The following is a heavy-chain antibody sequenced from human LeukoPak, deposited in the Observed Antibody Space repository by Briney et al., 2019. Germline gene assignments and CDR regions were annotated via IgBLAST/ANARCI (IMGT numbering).Heavy chain of an antibody. CDR2: ISSSGSTI. J-gene: IGHJ3*01. V-gene: IGHV3-48*04. Sequence: GGSLRLSCAGSGFTFSSYSMSWIRQAPGKGLEWVSYISSSGSTIYYADSVKGRFTISRDNAKNSLYLQMNSLRAEDTAVYYCARTVEMATIDVWGQGTMVTVSS. D-gene: IGHD5-24*01. CDR3: ARTVEMATIDV. CDR1: GFTFSSYS.